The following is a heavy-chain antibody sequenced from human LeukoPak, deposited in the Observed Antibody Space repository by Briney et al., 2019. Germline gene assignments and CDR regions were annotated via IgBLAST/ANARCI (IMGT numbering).Heavy chain of an antibody. CDR2: ISYNGSNE. CDR1: GFIFSIYA. J-gene: IGHJ4*02. D-gene: IGHD2-15*01. Sequence: GGSLRLSCAASGFIFSIYAMHWVRQAPGKGLEWVAGISYNGSNEFYSDSVKGRFTITRDNSKNTVFLQMDSLRAEDTGVYHCARDRGGSGFYYFDYWGQGTLVTVSS. CDR3: ARDRGGSGFYYFDY. V-gene: IGHV3-30-3*01.